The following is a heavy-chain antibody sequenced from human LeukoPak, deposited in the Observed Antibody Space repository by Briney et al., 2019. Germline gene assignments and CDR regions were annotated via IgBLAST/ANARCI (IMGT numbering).Heavy chain of an antibody. Sequence: PGGSLRLSCAASGFTFSSYAMSWVRQAPGKGLEWVSAISGSGGSTYYADSVKGRFTISRGNSKNTLYLQMNSLRAEDTAVYYCAKDLVTMVRGVIRAPDYWGQGTLVTVSS. CDR2: ISGSGGST. D-gene: IGHD3-10*01. CDR3: AKDLVTMVRGVIRAPDY. J-gene: IGHJ4*02. CDR1: GFTFSSYA. V-gene: IGHV3-23*01.